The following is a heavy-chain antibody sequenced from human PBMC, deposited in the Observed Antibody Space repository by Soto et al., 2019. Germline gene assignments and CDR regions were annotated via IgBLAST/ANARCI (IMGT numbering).Heavy chain of an antibody. Sequence: PSETLSVTCTVSGGSISGYYWRWIRQPPGKRLEWIGYIDYYGSTNYNPSLKSRVTISKDTSKNQVVLTMTNMDPVDTATYYCARDSVALYYYYSGMDGWGQGTTVTVSS. CDR3: ARDSVALYYYYSGMDG. V-gene: IGHV4-59*01. CDR2: IDYYGST. J-gene: IGHJ6*02. CDR1: GGSISGYY.